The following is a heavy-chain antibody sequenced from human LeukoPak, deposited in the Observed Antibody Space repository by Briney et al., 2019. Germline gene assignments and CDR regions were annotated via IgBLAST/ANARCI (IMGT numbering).Heavy chain of an antibody. J-gene: IGHJ6*02. CDR1: VYTFTSYG. CDR2: IGAYNGNT. CDR3: ARGSIGPVGLWFGELPYYYYGMDV. Sequence: ASVKVSCKASVYTFTSYGISWVRQAPGQGLEWMGWIGAYNGNTNYAQKLQGRVTMTTDTSTSTAYMELRSLRSDDTAVYYCARGSIGPVGLWFGELPYYYYGMDVWGQGTTVTVSS. V-gene: IGHV1-18*01. D-gene: IGHD3-10*01.